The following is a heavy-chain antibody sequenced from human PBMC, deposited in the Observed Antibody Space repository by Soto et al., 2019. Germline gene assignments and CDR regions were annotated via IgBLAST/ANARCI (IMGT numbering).Heavy chain of an antibody. CDR1: GFTFSSYG. CDR3: AISDSSGYPDPPSDY. J-gene: IGHJ4*02. D-gene: IGHD3-22*01. Sequence: PGGSLRLSCAASGFTFSSYGMHWVRQAPGKGLEWVAVIWYDGSNKYYADSVKGRFTISRDNSKNTLYLQMNSLRAEDTAVYYCAISDSSGYPDPPSDYWGQGTLVTVSS. V-gene: IGHV3-33*01. CDR2: IWYDGSNK.